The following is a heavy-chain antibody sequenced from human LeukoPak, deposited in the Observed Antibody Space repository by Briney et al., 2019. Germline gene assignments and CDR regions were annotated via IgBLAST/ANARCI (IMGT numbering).Heavy chain of an antibody. J-gene: IGHJ4*02. V-gene: IGHV1-69*04. Sequence: SVKVSCKASGGTFSSYAISWVRQAPGQGLEWMGRIIPILGIANYAQKFQGRVTITADKSTSTAYMELSSLRSEDTAVYYCARDGFVVVPAAITRQPEFDYWGQGTLVTVSS. CDR3: ARDGFVVVPAAITRQPEFDY. D-gene: IGHD2-2*02. CDR1: GGTFSSYA. CDR2: IIPILGIA.